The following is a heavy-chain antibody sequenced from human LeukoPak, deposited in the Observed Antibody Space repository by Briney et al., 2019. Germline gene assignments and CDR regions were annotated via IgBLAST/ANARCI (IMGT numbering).Heavy chain of an antibody. CDR3: ARSGWYSVDY. CDR2: INHSGST. V-gene: IGHV4-34*01. D-gene: IGHD6-19*01. J-gene: IGHJ4*02. Sequence: NSSETLSLTCAVYGGSFSGYYWSWIRQPPGKGLEWIGEINHSGSTNYNPSLKSRVTISVDTSKNQFSLKLSSVTAADTAVYYCARSGWYSVDYWGQGALVTVSS. CDR1: GGSFSGYY.